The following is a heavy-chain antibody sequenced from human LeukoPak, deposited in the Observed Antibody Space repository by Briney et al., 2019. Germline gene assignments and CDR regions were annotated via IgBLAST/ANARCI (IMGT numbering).Heavy chain of an antibody. V-gene: IGHV4-30-2*01. Sequence: SQTLSLTCAVSGGSISSGGYSWSWIRQPPGKGLEWIGYIYHSGSTYYNPSLKSRVTISVDTSKNQFSLKLSSVTAADTAVYYCARGPRQIYCSGGSCYYFDYWGQGTLVTVSS. CDR1: GGSISSGGYS. J-gene: IGHJ4*02. CDR3: ARGPRQIYCSGGSCYYFDY. CDR2: IYHSGST. D-gene: IGHD2-15*01.